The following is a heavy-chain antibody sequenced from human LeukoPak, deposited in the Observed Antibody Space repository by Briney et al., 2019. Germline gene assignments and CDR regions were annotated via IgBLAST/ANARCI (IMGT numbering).Heavy chain of an antibody. Sequence: GGSLRLSCAASGFTFSSYAMSWVRQAPGKGLEWVSAISGSGGSTYYADSVKGWFTISRDNSKNTLYLQMNSLRAEDTAVYYCAKDSPITIFGVVIRETVDYWGQGTLVTVSS. CDR1: GFTFSSYA. CDR2: ISGSGGST. D-gene: IGHD3-3*01. V-gene: IGHV3-23*01. CDR3: AKDSPITIFGVVIRETVDY. J-gene: IGHJ4*02.